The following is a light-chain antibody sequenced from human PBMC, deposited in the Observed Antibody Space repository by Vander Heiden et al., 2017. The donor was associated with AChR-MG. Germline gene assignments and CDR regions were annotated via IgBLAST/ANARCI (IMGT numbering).Light chain of an antibody. CDR2: AAS. CDR1: QSISSY. J-gene: IGKJ5*01. CDR3: QQSDSTPTIT. V-gene: IGKV1-39*01. Sequence: DIQMTQAPSSLPASVGDRVTITCRPSQSISSYLKWYQQKPGKAPKLLIYAASSLQSGVPSRFSGSGSGTDVTLTISSLQPEDFATYYCQQSDSTPTITFGQGTRLEIK.